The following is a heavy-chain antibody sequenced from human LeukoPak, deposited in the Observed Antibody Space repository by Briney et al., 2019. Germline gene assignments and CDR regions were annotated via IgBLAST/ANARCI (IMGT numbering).Heavy chain of an antibody. V-gene: IGHV4-59*01. D-gene: IGHD2-15*01. CDR1: DGSISNNY. J-gene: IGHJ4*02. Sequence: PSETLSLTCSVSDGSISNNYWSWIRQPPGKGLEWIGYIYYSGSTNYNPSLKSRVTISVDTSKNQFSLKLSSVTAADTAVYYCARADCSGGSCYFDWGQGTLVTVSS. CDR3: ARADCSGGSCYFD. CDR2: IYYSGST.